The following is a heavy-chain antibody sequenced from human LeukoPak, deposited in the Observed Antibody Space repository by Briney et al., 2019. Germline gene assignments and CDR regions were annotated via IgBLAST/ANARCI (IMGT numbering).Heavy chain of an antibody. CDR1: GYTFTSYA. D-gene: IGHD6-19*01. CDR2: INAGNGNT. CDR3: ARFIAVAGFDY. V-gene: IGHV1-3*01. J-gene: IGHJ4*02. Sequence: ASVKVSCKASGYTFTSYAMHWVRQAPGQGLEWMGWINAGNGNTKYSQKFQGRVTITRDTSASTAYMELSSLRSEDTAVYYCARFIAVAGFDYWGQGTLVTVSS.